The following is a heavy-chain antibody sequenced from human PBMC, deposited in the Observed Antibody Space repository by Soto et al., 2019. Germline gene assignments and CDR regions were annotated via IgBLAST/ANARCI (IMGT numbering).Heavy chain of an antibody. D-gene: IGHD3-10*01. CDR3: ATGPSGAFDI. J-gene: IGHJ3*02. CDR2: ISSSGNTI. Sequence: EVQLVESGGGLVQPGGSLRLSCAASGFTFSSYSMNWVRQAPGKGLEWISYISSSGNTIYNADSVKGRFTISRDNAKNSLYLQMNSLRDEDTAVYYCATGPSGAFDIWGQGTIVTVSS. V-gene: IGHV3-48*02. CDR1: GFTFSSYS.